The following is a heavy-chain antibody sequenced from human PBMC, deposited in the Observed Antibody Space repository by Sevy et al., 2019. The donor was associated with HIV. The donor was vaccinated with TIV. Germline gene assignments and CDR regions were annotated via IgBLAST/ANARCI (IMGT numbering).Heavy chain of an antibody. CDR2: TSAYNGNT. V-gene: IGHV1-18*01. Sequence: ASVKVSCKASGYTFTSYGISWVRQAPGQGLEWMGWTSAYNGNTDYAQRLQGRVTMTTDTSTSTAYMELRSLRSDDTAVYYCARMSGGVPYYYAMDVWGQGTTVTVSS. CDR3: ARMSGGVPYYYAMDV. J-gene: IGHJ6*02. CDR1: GYTFTSYG. D-gene: IGHD3-10*01.